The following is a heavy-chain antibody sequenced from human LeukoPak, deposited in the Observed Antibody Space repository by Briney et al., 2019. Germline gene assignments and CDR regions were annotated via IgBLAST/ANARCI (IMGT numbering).Heavy chain of an antibody. Sequence: GGSLRLSCAASGFTFSSYAMHWVRQAPGKGLEWVSYISSSGSTIYYADSVKGRFAISRDNAKNSLYLQMNSLRAEDTAVYYCARHPRVVGSATRQYYFDYWGQGTLVTVSS. D-gene: IGHD2-2*01. CDR1: GFTFSSYA. CDR3: ARHPRVVGSATRQYYFDY. V-gene: IGHV3-48*03. CDR2: ISSSGSTI. J-gene: IGHJ4*02.